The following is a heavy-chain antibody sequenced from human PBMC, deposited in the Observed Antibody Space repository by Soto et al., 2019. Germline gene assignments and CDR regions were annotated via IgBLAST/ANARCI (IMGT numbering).Heavy chain of an antibody. CDR3: ARDTPGHYDFWSGYSGYYYYYGMDV. CDR2: ISSSSSYI. Sequence: VGSLRLSCAASGFTFSSYSMNWVRQAPGKGLEWVSSISSSSSYIYYADSVKGRFTISRDNAKNSLYLQMNSLRAEDTAVYYCARDTPGHYDFWSGYSGYYYYYGMDVWGQGTTVTVSS. J-gene: IGHJ6*02. V-gene: IGHV3-21*01. CDR1: GFTFSSYS. D-gene: IGHD3-3*01.